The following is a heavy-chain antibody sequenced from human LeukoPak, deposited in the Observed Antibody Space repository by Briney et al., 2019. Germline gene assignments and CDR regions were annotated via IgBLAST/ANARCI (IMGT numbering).Heavy chain of an antibody. Sequence: SETLSLTCAVYGGSFSGYYWSWIRQPAGKGLEWIGRIHTSGSTNHNPSLNSRVTISIDTSKNQFSLKLSSVTATDTAVYYCARDRSDGGYNWFDPWGQGTLVTVSS. V-gene: IGHV4-4*07. CDR2: IHTSGST. CDR1: GGSFSGYY. J-gene: IGHJ5*02. CDR3: ARDRSDGGYNWFDP. D-gene: IGHD2-15*01.